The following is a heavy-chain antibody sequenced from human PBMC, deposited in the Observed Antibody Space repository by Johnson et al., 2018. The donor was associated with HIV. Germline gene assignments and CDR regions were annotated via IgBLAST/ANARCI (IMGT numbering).Heavy chain of an antibody. CDR2: ISSDGSNQ. CDR1: GFTFRNYA. CDR3: ARASLGAAPGILSAFDI. Sequence: VQVVESGGGVVQPGRSLRLSCAASGFTFRNYAMHWVRQAPGKGLEWVAFISSDGSNQYFADSVKGRFTISRDKSKNTVYLQMNSLRAEDMAVYYCARASLGAAPGILSAFDIWGQGTVVTVSS. D-gene: IGHD6-13*01. J-gene: IGHJ3*02. V-gene: IGHV3-30-3*01.